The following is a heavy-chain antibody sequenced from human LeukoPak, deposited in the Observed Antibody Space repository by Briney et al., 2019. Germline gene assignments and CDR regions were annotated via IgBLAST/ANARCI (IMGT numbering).Heavy chain of an antibody. Sequence: ASVKVSCKASGYTFSDYYIHWVRQAPGQGLEWMGWINPNSGGTNYAQNFQGRVTMTRDTSITTAYMELSSLRSDDTAVYFCARGSYDSSDYEYFQHWGQGTLVTVSS. CDR3: ARGSYDSSDYEYFQH. J-gene: IGHJ1*01. D-gene: IGHD3-22*01. CDR2: INPNSGGT. CDR1: GYTFSDYY. V-gene: IGHV1-2*02.